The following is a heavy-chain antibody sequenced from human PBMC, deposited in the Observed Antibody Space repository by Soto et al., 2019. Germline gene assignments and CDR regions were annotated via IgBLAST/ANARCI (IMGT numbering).Heavy chain of an antibody. CDR1: GASLSSGGYY. J-gene: IGHJ3*01. Sequence: QVQLQESGPGLAKPSQTLSLTCTVSGASLSSGGYYWTWIRQVPGKALEWIGYIFHTGTTFYNPSLKGRVVMSIEKSDNQFSLNLRSVTAADTAVYYCARGLGYDSNGRFLAAFDVWDQGTMVTVSS. D-gene: IGHD3-22*01. V-gene: IGHV4-31*03. CDR2: IFHTGTT. CDR3: ARGLGYDSNGRFLAAFDV.